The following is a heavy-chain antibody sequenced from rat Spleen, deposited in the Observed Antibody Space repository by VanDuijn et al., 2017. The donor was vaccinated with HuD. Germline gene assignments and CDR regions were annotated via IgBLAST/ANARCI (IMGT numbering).Heavy chain of an antibody. V-gene: IGHV5-46*01. D-gene: IGHD1-2*01. J-gene: IGHJ2*01. CDR3: TRGGYYYSSYIYFDY. Sequence: EVQLVESGGGLVQPGRSLKLSCAASGFTYSNFPMAWVRQAPKRGLEWVASITSRGGSTYYPDSVKGRFTISRDNAKSTLYLQMNSLRSEDTATYYCTRGGYYYSSYIYFDYWGQGVMVTVSS. CDR2: ITSRGGST. CDR1: GFTYSNFP.